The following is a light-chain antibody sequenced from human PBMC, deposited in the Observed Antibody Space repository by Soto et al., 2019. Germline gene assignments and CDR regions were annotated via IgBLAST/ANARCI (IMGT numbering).Light chain of an antibody. CDR2: GAS. Sequence: ELVLTQSPVTLSVSPGEGATLSCRASQSVSSNLAWYQQKPGQAPRLLIYGASTRATGIPARFSGSGSGTEFTLTLSSLQSEDFAVYYCQQYNDWPPSTFGQGTRLEIK. V-gene: IGKV3-15*01. CDR1: QSVSSN. J-gene: IGKJ5*01. CDR3: QQYNDWPPST.